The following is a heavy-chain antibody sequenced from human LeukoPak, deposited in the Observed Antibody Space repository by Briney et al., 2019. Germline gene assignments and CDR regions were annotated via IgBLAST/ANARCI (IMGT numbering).Heavy chain of an antibody. Sequence: GGSLRLSCAASGFTFSSYGMHWVRQAPGKGLEWVAVISYDGSNKYYADSVKGRFTISRDNSKNTLYLQMNSLRAEDTAVYYCAKAQSLGKWNFDLWGRGTLVTVSS. V-gene: IGHV3-30*18. CDR1: GFTFSSYG. CDR2: ISYDGSNK. CDR3: AKAQSLGKWNFDL. D-gene: IGHD5/OR15-5a*01. J-gene: IGHJ2*01.